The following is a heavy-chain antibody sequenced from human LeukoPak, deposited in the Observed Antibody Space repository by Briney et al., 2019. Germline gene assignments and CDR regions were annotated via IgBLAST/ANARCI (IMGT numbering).Heavy chain of an antibody. CDR3: ARNAYNISSENYFDX. D-gene: IGHD6-6*01. J-gene: IGHJ4*02. CDR2: ISAYNGDT. Sequence: ASVKVSCKASAYTFISHGISWVRLAPGQGLEWMGWISAYNGDTNYAQKFQGRVTMTTDTSTTTAYMELRSLKSDDTAVYYCARNAYNISSENYFDXXXQGTLVTVSS. V-gene: IGHV1-18*01. CDR1: AYTFISHG.